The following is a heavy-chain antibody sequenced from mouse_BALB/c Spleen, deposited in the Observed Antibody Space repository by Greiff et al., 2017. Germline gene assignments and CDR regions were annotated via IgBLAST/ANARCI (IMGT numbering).Heavy chain of an antibody. CDR3: ARHGEVYYDYDWFAY. CDR2: ISSGGSYT. CDR1: GFTFSSYA. J-gene: IGHJ3*01. Sequence: DVKLVESGGGLVKPGGSLKLSCAASGFTFSSYAMSWVRQTPEKRLEWVATISSGGSYTYYPDSVKGRFTISRDNAKNTLYLQMSSLRSEDTAMYYCARHGEVYYDYDWFAYWGQGTLVTVSA. D-gene: IGHD2-4*01. V-gene: IGHV5-9-3*01.